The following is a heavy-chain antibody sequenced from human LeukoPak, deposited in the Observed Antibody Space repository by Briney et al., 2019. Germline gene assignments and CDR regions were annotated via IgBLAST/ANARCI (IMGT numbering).Heavy chain of an antibody. D-gene: IGHD3-16*02. CDR1: GFTFSRYG. V-gene: IGHV3-33*01. J-gene: IGHJ4*02. CDR3: ARDMRLRLGESSHLDC. CDR2: IWYDGSKK. Sequence: GGSLRLSCAASGFTFSRYGMHWVRQTPGKGLEWVAVIWYDGSKKDYADSVKGRFTISRDNSKNTLYLQMNSLRAEDTGVYYCARDMRLRLGESSHLDCWGQGTLVTVSS.